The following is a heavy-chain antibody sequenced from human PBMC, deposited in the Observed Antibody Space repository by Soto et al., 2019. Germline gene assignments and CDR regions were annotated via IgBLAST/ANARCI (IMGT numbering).Heavy chain of an antibody. Sequence: EVQVLESGGGLVQPGGSLRLSCAASGFTFSSYAMRWVRQAPGKGLEWVSAIRGSGGSRYYADSVKGRFTISRDNSKNTLYLQMNSLRAEDTAVYYCARRGRGSYYDYWGQGTLVTVSS. V-gene: IGHV3-23*01. CDR3: ARRGRGSYYDY. CDR2: IRGSGGSR. D-gene: IGHD3-10*01. CDR1: GFTFSSYA. J-gene: IGHJ4*02.